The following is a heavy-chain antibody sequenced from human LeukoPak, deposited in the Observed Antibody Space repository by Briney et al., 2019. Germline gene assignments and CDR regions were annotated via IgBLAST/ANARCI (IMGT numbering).Heavy chain of an antibody. Sequence: SETLFLTCTVSGGSISSHYWSWIRQPPGKGLEWTGSIYYSGSTNHNPSLKSRVTISVDTSKNQFSLKLSSVTAADTAVYYCARESGGSYAQIEYWGQGTLVTVSS. CDR2: IYYSGST. D-gene: IGHD1-26*01. CDR1: GGSISSHY. CDR3: ARESGGSYAQIEY. J-gene: IGHJ4*02. V-gene: IGHV4-59*11.